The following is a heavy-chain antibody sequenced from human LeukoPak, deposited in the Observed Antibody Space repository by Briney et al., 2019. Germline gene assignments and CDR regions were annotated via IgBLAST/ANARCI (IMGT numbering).Heavy chain of an antibody. CDR2: INPNSGAT. D-gene: IGHD1-7*01. J-gene: IGHJ4*02. CDR3: ARSSIYTRTTDY. V-gene: IGHV1-2*06. Sequence: GASVKVSCKASGYTFTGYYMHWVRQAPGQGLEWMGRINPNSGATNYAQKFQGRVTMTRDTSISTAYMELSRLRSDDTAVYYCARSSIYTRTTDYWGQGTLVTVSS. CDR1: GYTFTGYY.